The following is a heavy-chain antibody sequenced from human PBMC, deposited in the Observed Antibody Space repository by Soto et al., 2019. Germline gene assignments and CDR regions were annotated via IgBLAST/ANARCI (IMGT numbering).Heavy chain of an antibody. CDR1: GFTFSSYA. J-gene: IGHJ6*02. CDR2: ISYDGSNK. CDR3: ARDYYRFNSGYGFSMDV. D-gene: IGHD5-12*01. V-gene: IGHV3-30-3*01. Sequence: GGSLRLSCAAYGFTFSSYAMHWVRQAPGKELEWVTVISYDGSNKYYADSVKGRFTISRDYSKNTLYLQMNSLRADDTAVYYCARDYYRFNSGYGFSMDVWGQGTTVTVSS.